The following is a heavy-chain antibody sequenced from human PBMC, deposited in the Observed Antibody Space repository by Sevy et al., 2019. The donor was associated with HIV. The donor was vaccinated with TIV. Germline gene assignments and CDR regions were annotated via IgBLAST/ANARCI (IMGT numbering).Heavy chain of an antibody. Sequence: GGSLRLSCAASGFTFSSFSMNWVRQAPGKTLEWISYISSSGSSIYYADSVKGRFSISRDNAKRSLYLQMNSLRDEDTAVYYCARDSSSPDLPWEVSALLDYWGQGTLVTVSS. D-gene: IGHD6-6*01. CDR1: GFTFSSFS. V-gene: IGHV3-48*02. CDR3: ARDSSSPDLPWEVSALLDY. J-gene: IGHJ4*02. CDR2: ISSSGSSI.